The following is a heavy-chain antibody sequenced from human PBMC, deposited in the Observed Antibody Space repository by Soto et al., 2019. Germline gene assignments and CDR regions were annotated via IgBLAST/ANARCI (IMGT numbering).Heavy chain of an antibody. V-gene: IGHV3-74*01. Sequence: PGGSVRLSCAASGFTFSGRSMHWVRQAPGKGLVWVSGIDNAGTDSTYADSVKGRFTSSRDNAKNTLYLQMNSLRVEDTAVYYCARGWFGPDVWGKGTTVTVSS. D-gene: IGHD3-10*01. CDR2: IDNAGTDS. CDR3: ARGWFGPDV. CDR1: GFTFSGRS. J-gene: IGHJ6*04.